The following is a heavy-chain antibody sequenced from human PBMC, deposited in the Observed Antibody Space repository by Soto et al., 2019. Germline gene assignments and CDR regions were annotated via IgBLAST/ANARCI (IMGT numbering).Heavy chain of an antibody. CDR1: GFTFSSYA. CDR3: AKVLSYSSSYPFDY. D-gene: IGHD6-6*01. Sequence: GGSPRLSCAASGFTFSSYAMSWVRQAPGKGLEWVSAISGSGGSTYYADSVKGRFTISRDNSKNTLYLQMNSLRAEDTAVYYCAKVLSYSSSYPFDYWGQGTLVTVSS. CDR2: ISGSGGST. J-gene: IGHJ4*02. V-gene: IGHV3-23*01.